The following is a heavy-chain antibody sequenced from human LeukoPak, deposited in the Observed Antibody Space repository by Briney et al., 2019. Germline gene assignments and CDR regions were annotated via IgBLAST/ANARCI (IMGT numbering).Heavy chain of an antibody. J-gene: IGHJ4*02. V-gene: IGHV3-23*01. Sequence: GGSLRLSCAASGFTFSSYAMSWVRQAPGKGLEWVPAISGSGGSTYYADSVKGRFTISRDNSKNTLYLQMNSLRAEDTAVYYCAKDLREYYYDSSGYRAFDYWGQGTLVTVSS. CDR3: AKDLREYYYDSSGYRAFDY. D-gene: IGHD3-22*01. CDR2: ISGSGGST. CDR1: GFTFSSYA.